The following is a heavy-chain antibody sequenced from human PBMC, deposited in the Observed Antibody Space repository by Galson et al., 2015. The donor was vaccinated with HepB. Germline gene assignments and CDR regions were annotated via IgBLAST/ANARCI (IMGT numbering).Heavy chain of an antibody. CDR2: VRHKARRYTT. CDR1: GFTFSDYY. CDR3: SRTLPGIDLDY. D-gene: IGHD3-3*02. Sequence: SLRLSCAASGFTFSDYYVEWVRQAPGKGLEWVGRVRHKARRYTTDYVASVEGRFTISRDDSKNSLYLQMDSLKTEDTAVYYCSRTLPGIDLDYWGQGTLAPVSS. V-gene: IGHV3-72*01. J-gene: IGHJ4*02.